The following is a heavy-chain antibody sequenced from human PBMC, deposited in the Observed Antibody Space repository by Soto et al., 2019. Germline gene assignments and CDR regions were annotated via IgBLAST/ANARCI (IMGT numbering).Heavy chain of an antibody. CDR1: GYTLTELS. CDR2: FDPEDGET. V-gene: IGHV1-24*01. D-gene: IGHD6-19*01. J-gene: IGHJ5*02. CDR3: ARGPQSSGWRGKWFDA. Sequence: ASVKVSCKVSGYTLTELSMHWVRQAPGKGLEWMGGFDPEDGETIYAQKFQGRVTMTTDTSTSTAYMELRSLRSDDTAVYYCARGPQSSGWRGKWFDAWGQGTMVTVSS.